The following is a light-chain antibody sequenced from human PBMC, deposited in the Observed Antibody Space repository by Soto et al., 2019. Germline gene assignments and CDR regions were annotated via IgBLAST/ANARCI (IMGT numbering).Light chain of an antibody. J-gene: IGKJ1*01. CDR3: QQYNNWPRT. V-gene: IGKV3-15*01. CDR1: QSVGSD. Sequence: EFVLTQSPGTLSVSPGERATLSCRASQSVGSDLAWYQQKPGQAPRLLIYGASTRATGIPARFSGSGSGAEFTLTISSLQSEDVAVYYCQQYNNWPRTFGQGTKV. CDR2: GAS.